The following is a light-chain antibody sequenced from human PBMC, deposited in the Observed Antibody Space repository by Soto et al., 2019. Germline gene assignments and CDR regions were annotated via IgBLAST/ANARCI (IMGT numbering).Light chain of an antibody. CDR3: QLSYRTPIT. Sequence: DIQMTQARSALSASVGDRVTITGLSSQSISTFLNWYQQIPGKAPNLLIYAASGLQSGVPSRFSGSGSGTDFTLTIRSLQPEDFATFYFQLSYRTPITCGQGTRLEI. CDR2: AAS. V-gene: IGKV1-39*01. CDR1: QSISTF. J-gene: IGKJ5*01.